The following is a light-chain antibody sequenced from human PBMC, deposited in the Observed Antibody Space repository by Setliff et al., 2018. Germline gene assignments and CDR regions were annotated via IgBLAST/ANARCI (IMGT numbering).Light chain of an antibody. Sequence: QSVLTQPASVSGSPGQSITIYCIGSSSDIGAYDYVAWYQQHPGKAPKLMIYDVSHRPSGVSHRFSASKSGNTASLTISGLQVEDEADYYCSSHGGSNNWSVFGSGTKVTVL. CDR1: SSDIGAYDY. CDR3: SSHGGSNNWSV. J-gene: IGLJ1*01. CDR2: DVS. V-gene: IGLV2-14*03.